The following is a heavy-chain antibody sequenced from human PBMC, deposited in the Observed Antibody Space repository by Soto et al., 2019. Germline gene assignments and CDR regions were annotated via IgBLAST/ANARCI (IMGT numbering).Heavy chain of an antibody. CDR3: ARLNSQRWSHKHEWWFDP. Sequence: PSETLSLTCTVSGGSISSSSYYWGWIRQPPGKGLEWIGSIYYSGSTYYNPSLKSRVTISVDTSKNQFSLKLSSVTAADTAVYYCARLNSQRWSHKHEWWFDPWGKGTLVTVSS. V-gene: IGHV4-39*01. J-gene: IGHJ5*02. CDR1: GGSISSSSYY. CDR2: IYYSGST. D-gene: IGHD6-25*01.